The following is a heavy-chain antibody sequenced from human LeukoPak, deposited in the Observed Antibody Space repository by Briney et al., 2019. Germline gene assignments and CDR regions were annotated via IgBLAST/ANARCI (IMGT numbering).Heavy chain of an antibody. J-gene: IGHJ4*02. CDR3: ARDYYGDYDY. V-gene: IGHV3-48*03. CDR1: GFTFSSYE. D-gene: IGHD4-17*01. CDR2: ISSSGSTI. Sequence: GGSLRLSCAASGFTFSSYEMNWVRQAPGRGLEWVSYISSSGSTIYYADSVKGRFTISRDNAKNSLYLQMNSLRAEDTAVYYCARDYYGDYDYWGQGTLVTVSS.